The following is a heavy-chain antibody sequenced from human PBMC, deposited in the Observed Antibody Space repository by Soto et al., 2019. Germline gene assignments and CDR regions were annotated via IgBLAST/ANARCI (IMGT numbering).Heavy chain of an antibody. CDR3: ARDCPIFGVVIISYYYGMDV. Sequence: ASVKVSCKASGYTFTSYGISWVRQAPGQGLEWMGWISAYNGNTNYAQKLQGRVTMTTDTSTSTAYMELRSLRSDDTAVYYCARDCPIFGVVIISYYYGMDVWGQGTTVTVS. V-gene: IGHV1-18*01. D-gene: IGHD3-3*01. CDR1: GYTFTSYG. J-gene: IGHJ6*02. CDR2: ISAYNGNT.